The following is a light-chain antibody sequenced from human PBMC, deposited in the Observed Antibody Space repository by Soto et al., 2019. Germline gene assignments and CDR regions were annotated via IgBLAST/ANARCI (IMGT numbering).Light chain of an antibody. Sequence: EIVLTQSPCTLSLSPGERATLSCRASQSVSSSYLAWYQQKPGQAPRLLIYGASSRATGIPDRFSGSGSGTDFTLTISRLEPEDFAVYYCQQYGSSPEGLTFGPGTKVDIK. CDR2: GAS. J-gene: IGKJ3*01. CDR1: QSVSSSY. V-gene: IGKV3-20*01. CDR3: QQYGSSPEGLT.